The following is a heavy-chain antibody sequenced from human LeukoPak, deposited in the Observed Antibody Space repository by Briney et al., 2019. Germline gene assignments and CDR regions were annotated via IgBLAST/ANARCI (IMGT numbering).Heavy chain of an antibody. CDR3: ARDRLGAPYYFDY. D-gene: IGHD1-26*01. J-gene: IGHJ4*02. CDR2: IYHSGST. V-gene: IGHV4-4*02. CDR1: GGSISSSNW. Sequence: SETLSLTCAVSGGSISSSNWWSWVRQPPGKGLEWIGEIYHSGSTNYNPSLKSRVTISVDKSKNQFSLKLSSVTAADTAVYYCARDRLGAPYYFDYWGQGTLVTVSS.